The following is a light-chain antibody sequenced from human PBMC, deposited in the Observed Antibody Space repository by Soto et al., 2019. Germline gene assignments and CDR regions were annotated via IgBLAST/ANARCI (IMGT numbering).Light chain of an antibody. CDR3: QQYGSSRFT. V-gene: IGKV3-20*01. J-gene: IGKJ3*01. Sequence: EIVLTQSPGTLSLSPGERATLSCRASQSISSSYLAWYQQKPGQAPRLLVYGASSRPTGIPERFSGSGSGTDFPLTISRLEPEDFAVYYCQQYGSSRFTFGPGTKVDIK. CDR1: QSISSSY. CDR2: GAS.